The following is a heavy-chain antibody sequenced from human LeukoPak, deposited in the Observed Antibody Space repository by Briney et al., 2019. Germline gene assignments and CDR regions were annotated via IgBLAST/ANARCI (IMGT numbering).Heavy chain of an antibody. J-gene: IGHJ6*02. Sequence: ASVKVSCKASGYTFTSYGISWVRQAPGQGLEWMGWISAYNGNTNYAQKLQGRVTMITDTSTSTAYMKLRSLRSDDTAVYYCAKSGSTRRDDYGMDVWGQGTTVTVSS. D-gene: IGHD1-7*01. CDR2: ISAYNGNT. CDR1: GYTFTSYG. V-gene: IGHV1-18*01. CDR3: AKSGSTRRDDYGMDV.